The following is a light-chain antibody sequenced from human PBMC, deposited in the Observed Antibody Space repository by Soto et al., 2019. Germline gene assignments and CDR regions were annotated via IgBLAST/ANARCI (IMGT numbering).Light chain of an antibody. V-gene: IGKV3-15*01. J-gene: IGKJ2*01. CDR1: QSVSSN. CDR3: QQYNNWPPST. CDR2: GAS. Sequence: DIVMTQSPAPLSVSPGERATLACRASQSVSSNLARYQQKPGQAPRLLIYGASTRATGIPARFSGSGSGTEFTLTISSLQCEEFAVYYCQQYNNWPPSTFGKGTKV.